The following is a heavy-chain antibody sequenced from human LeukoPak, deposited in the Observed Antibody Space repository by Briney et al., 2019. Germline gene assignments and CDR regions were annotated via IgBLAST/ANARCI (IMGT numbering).Heavy chain of an antibody. CDR2: IRYDGSNK. V-gene: IGHV3-30*02. CDR3: AKAIHSSSSGVVDY. CDR1: GFTFSNYA. Sequence: PGGSLRLSCAASGFTFSNYAMHWVGQAPGKGLEWVTFIRYDGSNKYYAESVKGRFTISRDNSKNTLYLQMNSLRAEDTAVYYCAKAIHSSSSGVVDYWGQGTLVTVSS. D-gene: IGHD6-6*01. J-gene: IGHJ4*02.